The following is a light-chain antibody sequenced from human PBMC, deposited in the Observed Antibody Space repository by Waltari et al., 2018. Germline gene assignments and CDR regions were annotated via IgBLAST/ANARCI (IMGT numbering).Light chain of an antibody. V-gene: IGLV2-14*03. CDR2: DVT. CDR1: SSDSGGYTY. Sequence: SALTQPDSVSASPGQSITISCSGISSDSGGYTYVSWYQQHPGEAPKVIIYDVTNRPSGVSNRFSGSKSGSSASLTISGLQPEDEADYYCSSFTSSTTGIFGGGTKLTVL. J-gene: IGLJ2*01. CDR3: SSFTSSTTGI.